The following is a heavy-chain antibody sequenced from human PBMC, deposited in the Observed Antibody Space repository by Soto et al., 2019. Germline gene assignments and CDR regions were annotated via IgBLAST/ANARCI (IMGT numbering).Heavy chain of an antibody. V-gene: IGHV4-39*01. CDR1: GGSISSSSYY. J-gene: IGHJ5*02. CDR2: IYYSGST. CDR3: ARHQARYCSGGSCSFWLDP. Sequence: LSLTCTVSGGSISSSSYYWGWIRQPPGKGLEWIGSIYYSGSTYYNPSLKSRVTISVDTSKNQFSLKLSSVTAADTAVYYCARHQARYCSGGSCSFWLDPWGQGTLVTVSS. D-gene: IGHD2-15*01.